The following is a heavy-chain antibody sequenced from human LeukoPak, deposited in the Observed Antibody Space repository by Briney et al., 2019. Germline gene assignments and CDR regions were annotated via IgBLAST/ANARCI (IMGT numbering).Heavy chain of an antibody. Sequence: GGSLRLSCAASGFPFSTYGMHWVRQAPGKGLEWVAVISYDGSNKYYADSVKGRFTISRDNSKNTLYLQMNRLRAEDTAVYYCAKMLHYWGQGTLVTVSS. D-gene: IGHD2-15*01. CDR3: AKMLHY. J-gene: IGHJ4*02. CDR1: GFPFSTYG. CDR2: ISYDGSNK. V-gene: IGHV3-30*18.